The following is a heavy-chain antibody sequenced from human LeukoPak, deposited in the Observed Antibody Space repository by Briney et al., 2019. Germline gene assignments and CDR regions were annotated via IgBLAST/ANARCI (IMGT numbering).Heavy chain of an antibody. CDR2: IYYSGST. D-gene: IGHD6-13*01. CDR3: ATSSSSWYFY. V-gene: IGHV4-39*01. Sequence: PSETLSLTCTVSGGSISSSSYYWGWLRQPPGTGLEWIGSIYYSGSTYYNPSLKSRVTISVDTSKNQFSLKLSSVTAADTAVYYCATSSSSWYFYWGQGTLVTVSS. J-gene: IGHJ4*02. CDR1: GGSISSSSYY.